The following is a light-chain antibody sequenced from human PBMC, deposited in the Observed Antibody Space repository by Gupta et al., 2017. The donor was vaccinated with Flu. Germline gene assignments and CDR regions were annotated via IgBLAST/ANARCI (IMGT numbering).Light chain of an antibody. Sequence: GDRVTISCRASQDIRTSLNWYQQKPGEAPKLLIYAASSLQSGVPSRFSGSGSGTDFTLTIKSLQPEDFAKYFCQQSYRAPWTFGPGTKVEI. CDR3: QQSYRAPWT. J-gene: IGKJ1*01. CDR1: QDIRTS. V-gene: IGKV1-39*01. CDR2: AAS.